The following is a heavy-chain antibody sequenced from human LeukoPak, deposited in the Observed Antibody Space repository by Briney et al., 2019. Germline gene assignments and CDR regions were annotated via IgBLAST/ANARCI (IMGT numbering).Heavy chain of an antibody. CDR1: GFTFSSYG. V-gene: IGHV3-30*18. D-gene: IGHD2-15*01. J-gene: IGHJ4*02. CDR2: ISYDGSNK. Sequence: PGGSLRLSCAASGFTFSSYGMHWVRQAPGKGLEWVAVISYDGSNKYYADSVKGRFTISRDNSKNTLYLQMNSLRAEDTAVYYCAKNKLRYSTHEGQAIDYWGQGTLVTVSS. CDR3: AKNKLRYSTHEGQAIDY.